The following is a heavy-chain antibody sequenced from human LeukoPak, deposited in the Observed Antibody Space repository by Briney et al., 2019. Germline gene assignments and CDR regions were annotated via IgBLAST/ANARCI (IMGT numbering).Heavy chain of an antibody. CDR2: IYTGGST. CDR3: AREKGGYDSSGYDAFDI. Sequence: PGGSLRLSCAASGFTFSSYAMSWVRQAPGKGLEWVSVIYTGGSTYYADSVKGRFTISRDNSKNTLYLQMNSLRAEDTAVYYCAREKGGYDSSGYDAFDIWGQGTMVTVSS. D-gene: IGHD3-22*01. J-gene: IGHJ3*02. CDR1: GFTFSSYA. V-gene: IGHV3-53*01.